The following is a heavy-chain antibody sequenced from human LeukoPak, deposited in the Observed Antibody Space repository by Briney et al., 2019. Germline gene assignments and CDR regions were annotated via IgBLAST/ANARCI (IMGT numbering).Heavy chain of an antibody. V-gene: IGHV3-23*01. J-gene: IGHJ4*02. D-gene: IGHD2-2*01. CDR2: ISGTGGST. Sequence: GGSLRLSCAASGFTFSSSAMSWVRQAPGKGLEWVSAISGTGGSTYYADSVKGRFTISRDNSKSTLYLQMNSLRAEDTAVYYCAKDPSSSTSPNDHYFDYWGQGAQVTVSS. CDR1: GFTFSSSA. CDR3: AKDPSSSTSPNDHYFDY.